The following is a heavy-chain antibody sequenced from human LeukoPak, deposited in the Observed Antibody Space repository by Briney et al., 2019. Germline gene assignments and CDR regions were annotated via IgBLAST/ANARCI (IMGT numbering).Heavy chain of an antibody. CDR2: IKQDGSEK. CDR1: GFTFNSYW. D-gene: IGHD1-1*01. V-gene: IGHV3-7*01. CDR3: ARRWNYFDY. Sequence: GGSLRLSCAASGFTFNSYWMSWVRQAPGKGLEWVANIKQDGSEKYYVDSVKGRFTISRDNAKNSLYLQMNSLRAEDTAVYYCARRWNYFDYWGQGTLVTVSS. J-gene: IGHJ4*02.